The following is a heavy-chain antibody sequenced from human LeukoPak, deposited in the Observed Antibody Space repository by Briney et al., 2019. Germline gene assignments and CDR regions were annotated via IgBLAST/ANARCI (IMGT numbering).Heavy chain of an antibody. V-gene: IGHV3-48*04. D-gene: IGHD5-12*01. Sequence: GGSLRLSCAASGFTFSSYNMNWVRQAPGKGLEWLSYISSSSTIYYADSMRGRFTISRDNSKNSLYLQMNSLRAEDTAVYYCARAGSHRNSGYDYWGQGALVTVSS. J-gene: IGHJ4*02. CDR3: ARAGSHRNSGYDY. CDR1: GFTFSSYN. CDR2: ISSSSTI.